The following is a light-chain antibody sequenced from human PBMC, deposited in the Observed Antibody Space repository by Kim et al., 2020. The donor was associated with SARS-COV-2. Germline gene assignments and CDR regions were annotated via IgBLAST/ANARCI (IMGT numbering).Light chain of an antibody. J-gene: IGKJ2*01. Sequence: SESVGDRVTITCRASQGIYKYLAWYQQKPGKVPKLLIYDASTLQSGFPSRFSGRGSGTSFTLTISSLQPEDVATYYCQKYDVAPYTFGQGTKLEI. CDR2: DAS. V-gene: IGKV1-27*01. CDR3: QKYDVAPYT. CDR1: QGIYKY.